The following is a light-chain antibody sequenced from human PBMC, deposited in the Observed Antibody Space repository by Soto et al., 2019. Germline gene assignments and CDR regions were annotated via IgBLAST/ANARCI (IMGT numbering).Light chain of an antibody. CDR3: QQHNSWLQIT. J-gene: IGKJ5*01. CDR2: GAS. CDR1: QSISSK. Sequence: EIVMTQSPATLSVSPGERATLSCRASQSISSKVGWYQQRPGQAPRLLMYGASTRATGIPARFSGSGSGTEFTLTISSLESEDSAVYYCQQHNSWLQITFGQGTRLEIK. V-gene: IGKV3-15*01.